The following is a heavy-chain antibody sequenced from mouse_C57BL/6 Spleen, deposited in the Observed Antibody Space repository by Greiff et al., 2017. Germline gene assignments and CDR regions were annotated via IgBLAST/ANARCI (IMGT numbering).Heavy chain of an antibody. D-gene: IGHD1-1*01. CDR1: GYTFTSYW. Sequence: QVQLKQPGAELVKPGASVKMSCKASGYTFTSYWITWVKQRPGQGLEWIGDIYPGSGSTNYNEKFKSKATLTVDTSSSTAYMQLSSLTSEDSAVYYCAREDDYGSSYVWFAYWGQGTLVTVSA. CDR3: AREDDYGSSYVWFAY. J-gene: IGHJ3*01. CDR2: IYPGSGST. V-gene: IGHV1-55*01.